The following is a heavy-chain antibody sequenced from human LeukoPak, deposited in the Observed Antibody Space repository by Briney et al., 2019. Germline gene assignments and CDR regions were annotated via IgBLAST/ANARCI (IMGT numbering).Heavy chain of an antibody. V-gene: IGHV3-30*18. CDR3: AKVQNQLPAVSPYYFDY. J-gene: IGHJ4*02. D-gene: IGHD2-2*01. CDR2: ISYDGSTK. CDR1: GFTFSDYG. Sequence: QPGGSLRLSCAASGFTFSDYGMHWVRQAPGKGLEWVAVISYDGSTKYYADSVKGRFTISRDNSKNTLYLQMNSLRAEDTAVYYCAKVQNQLPAVSPYYFDYWGQGTLVTVSS.